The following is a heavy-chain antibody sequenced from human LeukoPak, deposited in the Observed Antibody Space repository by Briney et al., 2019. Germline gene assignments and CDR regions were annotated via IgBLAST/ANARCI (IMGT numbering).Heavy chain of an antibody. CDR2: IRYDESDK. Sequence: PGGSLRLSCATSGFTFSHYGMHWVRQPLGRGLDWVAHIRYDESDKYYADSAKGRFTISRDISKNTVYLQMNSLRVEDTAVYYCAREATPGVPRGLLLWGQGTLVTVSS. CDR3: AREATPGVPRGLLL. J-gene: IGHJ4*02. V-gene: IGHV3-30*02. CDR1: GFTFSHYG. D-gene: IGHD3-22*01.